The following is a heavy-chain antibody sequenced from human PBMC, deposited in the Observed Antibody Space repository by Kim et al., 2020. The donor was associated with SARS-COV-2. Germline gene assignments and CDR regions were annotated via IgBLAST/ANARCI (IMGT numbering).Heavy chain of an antibody. D-gene: IGHD3-22*01. V-gene: IGHV1-69*04. Sequence: NDAQKFKARVTITAEKSTSTAYMELSSLRAEDTAVYYCAREYYDSSGFDYWGQGTLVTVSS. CDR3: AREYYDSSGFDY. J-gene: IGHJ4*02.